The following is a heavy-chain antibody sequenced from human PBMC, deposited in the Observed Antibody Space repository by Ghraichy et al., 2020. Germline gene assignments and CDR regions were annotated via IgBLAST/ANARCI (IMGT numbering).Heavy chain of an antibody. CDR1: GFTFSSYW. CDR2: INQDESEK. V-gene: IGHV3-7*01. D-gene: IGHD3-3*01. CDR3: ARGIFVDV. Sequence: GESLNISCAVSGFTFSSYWMTWVRQAPGRGLEWVANINQDESEKNYVDSVKGRFTISRDNARNSLYLQMNSLRAEDTALYYCARGIFVDVWGQGTTFTVSS. J-gene: IGHJ6*02.